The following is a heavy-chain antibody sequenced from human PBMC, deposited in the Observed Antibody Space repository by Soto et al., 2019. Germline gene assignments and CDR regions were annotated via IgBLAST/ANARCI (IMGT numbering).Heavy chain of an antibody. CDR3: ARAPILVSVTLHENYFAP. Sequence: ASVKVSCKASGGTFSNSGISWVRQAPGQGLEWMGGIIPIFDTTNYAQKLQGRITIIANESTNTVYMELSNLRSADTGVYYCARAPILVSVTLHENYFAPGGQGPLVTVSS. CDR2: IIPIFDTT. CDR1: GGTFSNSG. J-gene: IGHJ5*02. D-gene: IGHD2-21*02. V-gene: IGHV1-69*13.